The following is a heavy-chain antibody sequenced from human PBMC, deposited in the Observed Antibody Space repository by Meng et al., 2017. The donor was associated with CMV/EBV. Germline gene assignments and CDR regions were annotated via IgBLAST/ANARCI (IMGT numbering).Heavy chain of an antibody. V-gene: IGHV4-39*07. CDR1: GGSISSSSYY. J-gene: IGHJ4*02. CDR2: IYYSGST. CDR3: ARGGIAAAGLH. Sequence: LQLRESGPGLVKPSETLSLTCTVSGGSISSSSYYWGWIRQPPGKGLEWIGSIYYSGSTYYNPSLKSRVTISVDTSKNQFSLKLSSVTAADTAVYYCARGGIAAAGLHWGQGTLVTVSS. D-gene: IGHD6-13*01.